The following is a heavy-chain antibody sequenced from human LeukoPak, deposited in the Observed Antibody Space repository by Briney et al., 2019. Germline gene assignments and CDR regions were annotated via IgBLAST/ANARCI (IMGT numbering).Heavy chain of an antibody. Sequence: SQTLSLTCTVSGGSLSSHYWTWIRQPPGKGLEWIGYVYHSGITHYNPSLKSRVTLSIDTSKNQFSLNLSSVTAADTAVYYCARDRDFWSGDSWFDLWGQGTLVTVAS. J-gene: IGHJ5*02. CDR3: ARDRDFWSGDSWFDL. CDR1: GGSLSSHY. CDR2: VYHSGIT. D-gene: IGHD3-3*01. V-gene: IGHV4-59*11.